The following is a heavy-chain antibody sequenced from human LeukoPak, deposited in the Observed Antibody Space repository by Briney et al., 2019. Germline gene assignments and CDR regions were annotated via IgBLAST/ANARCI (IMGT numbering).Heavy chain of an antibody. CDR2: IKQDGSEK. D-gene: IGHD2-2*01. V-gene: IGHV3-7*01. CDR3: ARDTYLVRAPYYFDY. CDR1: GFTFSSYW. Sequence: GGSLRLSCAASGFTFSSYWMSWVRQAPGKGLEWVGNIKQDGSEKYYVDSVKGRFTISRDNAKNSLYLQMNSLRAEDTAVYYCARDTYLVRAPYYFDYWGQGTLVTVSS. J-gene: IGHJ4*02.